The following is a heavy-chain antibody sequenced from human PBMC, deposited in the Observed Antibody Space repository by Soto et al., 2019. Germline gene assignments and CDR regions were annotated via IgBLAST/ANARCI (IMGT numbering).Heavy chain of an antibody. CDR3: ARTTVTAGVEYYYYYYYMDV. CDR2: TYYRSRWYN. Sequence: SQTLSLTCAISGDSVSSNSAAWNWIRQSPSRGLEWLGRTYYRSRWYNDYAVSVKSRITVNPDTSKNQFSLQLTSVTPEDTAVYYCARTTVTAGVEYYYYYYYMDVWGKGTTVTVSS. D-gene: IGHD4-17*01. V-gene: IGHV6-1*01. J-gene: IGHJ6*03. CDR1: GDSVSSNSAA.